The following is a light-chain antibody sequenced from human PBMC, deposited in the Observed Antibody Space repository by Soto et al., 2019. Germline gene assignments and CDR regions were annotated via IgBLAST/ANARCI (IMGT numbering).Light chain of an antibody. V-gene: IGLV2-23*02. CDR3: CSYAGSVIVI. J-gene: IGLJ2*01. CDR2: EVS. CDR1: SSDVGSYNL. Sequence: QSALTQPASVSGSPEQSITISCTGTSSDVGSYNLVSWYQQHPGKVPKLMIYEVSKRPSGVSNRFSGSKFGNTASLTISGLQAEDEADYYCCSYAGSVIVIFGGGTKVTVL.